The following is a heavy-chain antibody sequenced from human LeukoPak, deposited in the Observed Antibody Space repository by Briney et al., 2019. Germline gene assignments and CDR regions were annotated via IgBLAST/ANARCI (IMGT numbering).Heavy chain of an antibody. Sequence: GASVKVSCKASGYIFISNYIHWVRQAPGQGLEWMGIINPSGGSTNYAQKLQGRVTMTRDTSTSTVYMELSSLRSEDTAVYHCARDTDYGDDSWFDPWGQGTLVTVSS. V-gene: IGHV1-46*04. CDR2: INPSGGST. D-gene: IGHD4-17*01. CDR1: GYIFISNY. CDR3: ARDTDYGDDSWFDP. J-gene: IGHJ5*02.